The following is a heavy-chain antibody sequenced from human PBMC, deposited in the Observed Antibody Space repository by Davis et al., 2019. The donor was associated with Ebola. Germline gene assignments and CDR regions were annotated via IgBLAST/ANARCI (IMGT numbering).Heavy chain of an antibody. Sequence: PSETLSLTCTVSGGSVSSGSYYWSWIRQPPGKGLEWIGYIYYSGSTNYNPSLKSRVTISVDTSKNQFSLKLSSVTAADTAVYYCARDLDSNYGGSRFDPWGQGTLVTVSS. CDR1: GGSVSSGSYY. J-gene: IGHJ5*02. CDR2: IYYSGST. D-gene: IGHD4-11*01. CDR3: ARDLDSNYGGSRFDP. V-gene: IGHV4-61*01.